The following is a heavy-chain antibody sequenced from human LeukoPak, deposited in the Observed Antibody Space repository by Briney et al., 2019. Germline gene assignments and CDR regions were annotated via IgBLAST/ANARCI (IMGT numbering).Heavy chain of an antibody. CDR1: GFNFANHA. D-gene: IGHD6-19*01. CDR3: ATQEGYDSGWYYFDY. CDR2: ISGGGDIT. J-gene: IGHJ4*02. V-gene: IGHV3-23*01. Sequence: GGSLRLSCAASGFNFANHAMSWVRQTAGKGLEWVPAISGGGDITYYADSVKGRFTISRDNSKNTLYLQMDSLRAEDTAVYYCATQEGYDSGWYYFDYWGQGTLVTVSS.